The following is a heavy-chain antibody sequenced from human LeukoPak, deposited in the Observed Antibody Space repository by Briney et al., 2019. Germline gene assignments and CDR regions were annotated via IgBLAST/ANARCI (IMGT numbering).Heavy chain of an antibody. Sequence: GGSLRLSCAASGFTFDGYAMHWVRQAPGKGLEWVSGISWNSGSIGYADSVKGRFTISRDNAKNSLYLQMNSLRAEDTALYYCAKDSLWFGELNDNWFDPWGQGTLVTVSS. D-gene: IGHD3-10*01. CDR1: GFTFDGYA. CDR3: AKDSLWFGELNDNWFDP. CDR2: ISWNSGSI. J-gene: IGHJ5*02. V-gene: IGHV3-9*01.